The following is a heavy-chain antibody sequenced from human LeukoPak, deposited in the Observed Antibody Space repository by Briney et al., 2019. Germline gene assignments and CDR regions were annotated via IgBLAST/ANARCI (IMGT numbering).Heavy chain of an antibody. J-gene: IGHJ4*02. CDR3: ARDRTERYFDWLLPAPFDY. Sequence: GGSLRLSCAASGFTFSSYSMNWVRQAPGKGLEGVSSISRISSYIYYADSVKGRFTISRDNAKNSLYLQMNSLRAEATAVYYCARDRTERYFDWLLPAPFDYWGQGTLVTVSS. D-gene: IGHD3-9*01. CDR2: ISRISSYI. CDR1: GFTFSSYS. V-gene: IGHV3-21*01.